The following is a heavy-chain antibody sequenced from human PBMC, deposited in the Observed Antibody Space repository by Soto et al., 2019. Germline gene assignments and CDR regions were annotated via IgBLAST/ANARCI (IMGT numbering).Heavy chain of an antibody. Sequence: SETLSLTCTVSGGSISSYYWNWIRQPPGKGLERIGYIYYSGSTNYNPSLKSRVTISVDTSKNQFSLKLISVTAADTAVYYCAGYSFGFGYFFDYWGPGTLVTVSS. CDR3: AGYSFGFGYFFDY. CDR2: IYYSGST. V-gene: IGHV4-59*01. J-gene: IGHJ4*02. D-gene: IGHD5-18*01. CDR1: GGSISSYY.